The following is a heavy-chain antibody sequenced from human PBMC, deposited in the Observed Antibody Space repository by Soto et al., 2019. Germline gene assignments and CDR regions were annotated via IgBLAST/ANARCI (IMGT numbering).Heavy chain of an antibody. CDR2: INPNSGVT. D-gene: IGHD1-26*01. J-gene: IGHJ6*02. V-gene: IGHV1-2*02. CDR1: GYTFTGYY. CDR3: ARGRRWELLIGYYYYGMDV. Sequence: QVQLVQSGAEVKKPGASVKVSCKASGYTFTGYYMHWVRQAPGQGLEWMGWINPNSGVTNYAQKFQGRVTMTRDTSISTAYMELSRLRSDDTAVYCCARGRRWELLIGYYYYGMDVWGQGTTVTVSS.